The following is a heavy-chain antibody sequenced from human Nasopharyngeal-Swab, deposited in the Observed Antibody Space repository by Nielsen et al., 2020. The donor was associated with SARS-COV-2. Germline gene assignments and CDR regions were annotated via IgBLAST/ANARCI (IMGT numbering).Heavy chain of an antibody. CDR2: IIPIFGTA. CDR3: AGRGYSYGDGLFDY. J-gene: IGHJ4*02. D-gene: IGHD5-18*01. Sequence: WVRQAPGQGLEWMGGIIPIFGTANYAQKFQGRVTITADESTSTAYVELSSLRSEDTAVYYCAGRGYSYGDGLFDYWGQGTLVTVSS. V-gene: IGHV1-69*01.